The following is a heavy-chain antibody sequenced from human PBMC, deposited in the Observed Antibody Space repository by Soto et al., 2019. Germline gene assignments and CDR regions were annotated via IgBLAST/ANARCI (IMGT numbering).Heavy chain of an antibody. CDR3: ARRNSSSWNWYFDL. V-gene: IGHV1-69*02. D-gene: IGHD6-6*01. CDR2: IIPILGIA. J-gene: IGHJ2*01. Sequence: SSVKVSCKASGGTFSSYTISWVRQAPGQGLEWMGRIIPILGIANYAQKFQGRVTITADKSTSTAYMELSSLRSEDTAVYYCARRNSSSWNWYFDLWGRGTLVTVAS. CDR1: GGTFSSYT.